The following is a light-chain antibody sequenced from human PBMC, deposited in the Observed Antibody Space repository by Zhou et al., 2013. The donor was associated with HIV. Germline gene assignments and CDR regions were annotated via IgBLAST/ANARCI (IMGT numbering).Light chain of an antibody. CDR2: GAS. CDR3: QQFGTSLQIT. CDR1: QSVSSTS. Sequence: EIVLTQSPGTLSLSPGEGATLSCRASQSVSSTSLAWYQQKPGQAPRLLLYGASSRATGIPDRFSGDGSGTDFTLTISRLEPEDFAVYYCQQFGTSLQITFGQGTRLEI. V-gene: IGKV3-20*01. J-gene: IGKJ5*01.